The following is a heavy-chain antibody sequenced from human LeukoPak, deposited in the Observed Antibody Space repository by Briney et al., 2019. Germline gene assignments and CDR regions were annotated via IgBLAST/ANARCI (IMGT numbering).Heavy chain of an antibody. CDR1: GRPISSYY. V-gene: IGHV4-59*01. CDR3: ARADLDY. Sequence: PSVTLSLICTVSGRPISSYYWRWIRRPPGKGLECIVYIYYSGSTNYNPTLKSRVSISVDTSKKQFSLKLSSVTAADTAVYYCARADLDYWGQGTLVTVSS. J-gene: IGHJ4*02. CDR2: IYYSGST.